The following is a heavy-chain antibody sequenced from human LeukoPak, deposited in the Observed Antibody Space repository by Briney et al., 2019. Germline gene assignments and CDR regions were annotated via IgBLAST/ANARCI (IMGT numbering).Heavy chain of an antibody. Sequence: PGGSLRLSCAASGFTFSSYSMNWVRQAPGKGLEWVSSISSSSSYIYYADSVKGRFTISRDNAKNSLYLQMNSLRAEDTAVYYCAREGDGYNARSDDAFDIWGQGTMVTVSS. CDR2: ISSSSSYI. V-gene: IGHV3-21*01. J-gene: IGHJ3*02. CDR1: GFTFSSYS. D-gene: IGHD5-24*01. CDR3: AREGDGYNARSDDAFDI.